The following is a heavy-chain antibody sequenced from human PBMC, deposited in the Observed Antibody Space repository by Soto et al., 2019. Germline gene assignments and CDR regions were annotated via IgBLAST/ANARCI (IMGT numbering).Heavy chain of an antibody. Sequence: EVQLVESGGGLVQPGGSLRLSCAASGFTFSSYCMHWVRQTPGKGLMWVSRINTDGSSTNYADSVKGRFTISRDNAKNTLYLQMNRLRAEDTAVYYCARDRDLIYWGQGTLVTVSS. CDR1: GFTFSSYC. CDR3: ARDRDLIY. J-gene: IGHJ4*02. CDR2: INTDGSST. D-gene: IGHD3-22*01. V-gene: IGHV3-74*01.